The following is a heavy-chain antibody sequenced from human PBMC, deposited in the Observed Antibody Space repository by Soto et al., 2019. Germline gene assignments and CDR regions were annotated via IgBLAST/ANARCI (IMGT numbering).Heavy chain of an antibody. D-gene: IGHD1-26*01. Sequence: EVQLVESGGGLVQPGGSLRLSCAASGFTLSDHYMDWVRQAPGKGLEWVGRTKNKANRYTREYAASVNGRFTISRDDSKNSLYLQMNSLKTEDTAVYYCARWVSGSPDNWGQGTLVTVSS. CDR2: TKNKANRYTR. CDR1: GFTLSDHY. J-gene: IGHJ4*02. CDR3: ARWVSGSPDN. V-gene: IGHV3-72*01.